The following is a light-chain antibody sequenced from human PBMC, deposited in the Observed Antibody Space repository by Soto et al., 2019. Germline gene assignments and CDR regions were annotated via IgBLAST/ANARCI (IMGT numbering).Light chain of an antibody. J-gene: IGKJ2*01. Sequence: EIVLTQSPGTLSLSPGESATLSCRASQFVNNTHLDWYQQRPGQAPRLLVYGASTRATGIPDRFTGSGCGTDVTLTINRMEAEDFVVNYCQQYGDSPPYTFGQGSKLQMK. V-gene: IGKV3-20*01. CDR2: GAS. CDR3: QQYGDSPPYT. CDR1: QFVNNTH.